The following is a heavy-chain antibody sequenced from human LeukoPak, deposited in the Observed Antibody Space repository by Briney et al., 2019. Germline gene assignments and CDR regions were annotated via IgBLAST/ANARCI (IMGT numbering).Heavy chain of an antibody. Sequence: SVKVSCKASGGTFSSYAISWVRQAPGQGLEWMGRIIPIFGIANYAQKFQGRVTITADKSTSTAYMELSSLRSEDTAVYYCARDWGVCTNGVCYTDYFDYWGQGTLVTVSS. J-gene: IGHJ4*02. V-gene: IGHV1-69*04. CDR2: IIPIFGIA. CDR1: GGTFSSYA. CDR3: ARDWGVCTNGVCYTDYFDY. D-gene: IGHD2-8*01.